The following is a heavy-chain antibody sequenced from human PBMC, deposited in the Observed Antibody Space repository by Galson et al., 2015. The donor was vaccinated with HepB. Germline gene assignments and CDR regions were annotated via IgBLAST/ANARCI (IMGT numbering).Heavy chain of an antibody. Sequence: QSGAEVKKPGESLRISCKGSGYSFTSYWISWVRQMPGKGLEWMGRIDPSDSYTNYSPSFQGHVTISADKSISTAYLQWSSLKASDTAMYYCASSFRGITGTTLIYYYYYGMDVWGQGTTVTVSS. D-gene: IGHD1-7*01. V-gene: IGHV5-10-1*01. CDR3: ASSFRGITGTTLIYYYYYGMDV. CDR1: GYSFTSYW. CDR2: IDPSDSYT. J-gene: IGHJ6*02.